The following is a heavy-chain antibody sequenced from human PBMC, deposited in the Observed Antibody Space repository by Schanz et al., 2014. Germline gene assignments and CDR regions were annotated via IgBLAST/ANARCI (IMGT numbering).Heavy chain of an antibody. Sequence: VQLEQSGAEVKKPGSSVKVSCKASGGTFSSFGINWVRQAPGQGLEWMGRIIPSLGLAKYEQKFQDKVTITADTSTTTAYMELSSLTSEDTAVHYCARGRGCYDYWGQGTLVTVSS. CDR1: GGTFSSFG. J-gene: IGHJ4*02. V-gene: IGHV1-69*02. CDR2: IIPSLGLA. CDR3: ARGRGCYDY. D-gene: IGHD2-21*01.